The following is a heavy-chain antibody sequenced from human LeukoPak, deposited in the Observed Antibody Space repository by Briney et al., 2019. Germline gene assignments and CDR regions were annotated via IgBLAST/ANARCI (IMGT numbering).Heavy chain of an antibody. CDR3: ASRWFGDSADY. D-gene: IGHD3-10*01. J-gene: IGHJ4*02. Sequence: GGSLRLSCAASGFTFSNYAMSWARQAPGKGLEWVSAISGSGGSTYYADSVKGRFTISRDNSKNTLYLQMNSLRDEDTAVYYCASRWFGDSADYWGQGTLVTVSS. CDR1: GFTFSNYA. CDR2: ISGSGGST. V-gene: IGHV3-23*01.